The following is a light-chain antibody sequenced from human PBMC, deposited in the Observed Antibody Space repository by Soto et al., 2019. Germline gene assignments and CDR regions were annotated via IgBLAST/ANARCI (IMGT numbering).Light chain of an antibody. CDR2: DAS. J-gene: IGKJ5*01. Sequence: DIQMTQSPSSLSASVGNRVTITCRASQDISDSLNWYQQKQGKAPRVLIYDASILETGVPSRFSGSGSGTDFTLTISSLQPEDFATYYCQQFHNLPITFGQGTRVDIK. CDR1: QDISDS. CDR3: QQFHNLPIT. V-gene: IGKV1-33*01.